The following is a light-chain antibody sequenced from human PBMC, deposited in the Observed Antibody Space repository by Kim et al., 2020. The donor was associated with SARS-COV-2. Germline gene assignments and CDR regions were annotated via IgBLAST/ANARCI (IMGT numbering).Light chain of an antibody. CDR1: SSNVGGYHY. CDR2: DVS. V-gene: IGLV2-14*03. J-gene: IGLJ1*01. CDR3: SSYTSNSTPYV. Sequence: QSITISCTGTSSNVGGYHYVSWYQHHPGKAPKLIIYDVSDRPSGVSNRFSGSESGNTASLTISGLQAEDEADYYCSSYTSNSTPYVFGTGTKVTVL.